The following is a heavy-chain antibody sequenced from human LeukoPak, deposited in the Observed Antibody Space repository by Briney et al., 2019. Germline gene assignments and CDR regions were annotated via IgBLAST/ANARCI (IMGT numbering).Heavy chain of an antibody. D-gene: IGHD1-26*01. V-gene: IGHV4-34*01. Sequence: SETLSLTCAVYGGSFSGYYWSWIRQPPGKGLEWIGEINHSGSTNYNPSLKSRVTISVDTSENQFSLKLSSVTAADTAVYYCARLLGSSSGYYFDYWGQGTLVTVSS. CDR2: INHSGST. CDR1: GGSFSGYY. CDR3: ARLLGSSSGYYFDY. J-gene: IGHJ4*02.